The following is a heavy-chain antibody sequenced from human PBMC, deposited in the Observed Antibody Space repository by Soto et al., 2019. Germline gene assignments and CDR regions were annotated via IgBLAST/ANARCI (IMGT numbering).Heavy chain of an antibody. CDR2: IYYSGST. V-gene: IGHV4-31*02. J-gene: IGHJ5*02. Sequence: SETLSLTCTVSGGSISSGGYYWSWIRQHPGKGLEWIGYIYYSGSTYYNPSLKSRVTISVDTSKNQFSLKLSSVTAADTAVYYCARDLGYYDILTGPRGWFDPWGQGTLVTVSS. CDR3: ARDLGYYDILTGPRGWFDP. CDR1: GGSISSGGYY. D-gene: IGHD3-9*01.